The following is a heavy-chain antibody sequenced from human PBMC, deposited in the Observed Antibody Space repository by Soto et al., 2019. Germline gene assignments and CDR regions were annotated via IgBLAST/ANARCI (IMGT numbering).Heavy chain of an antibody. J-gene: IGHJ6*02. CDR3: AKVATITSPPRYYYYGMDV. Sequence: GGSLRLSCAASGFTFSSYAMSWVRQAPGKGLEWVSAISGSGGSTYYADSVKGRFTISRDNSKNTLYLQMNSLRAEDTAVYYCAKVATITSPPRYYYYGMDVWGQGTTVTVSS. V-gene: IGHV3-23*01. CDR2: ISGSGGST. CDR1: GFTFSSYA. D-gene: IGHD5-12*01.